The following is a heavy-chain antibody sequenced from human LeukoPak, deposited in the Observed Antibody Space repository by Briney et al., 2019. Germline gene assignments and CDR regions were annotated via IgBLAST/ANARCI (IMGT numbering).Heavy chain of an antibody. CDR2: ISYDGSNK. CDR1: GFTFSSFD. CDR3: ARGGARQYNWFDP. J-gene: IGHJ5*02. V-gene: IGHV3-30*03. Sequence: GGSLRLSCTASGFTFSSFDIHWVRQAPGKGLEWVAVISYDGSNKNYADSVKGRFTISRDNSKNTLYLQMNSLRAEDTAVYYCARGGARQYNWFDPWGQGTLVTVSS.